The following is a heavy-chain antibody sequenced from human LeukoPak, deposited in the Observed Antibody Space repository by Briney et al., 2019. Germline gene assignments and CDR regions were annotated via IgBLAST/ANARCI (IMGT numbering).Heavy chain of an antibody. Sequence: PSETLSLTCTVSGGSISSYYWSWIRQPPGKGLEWIGYIYYSGSTNYNPSLKSRVTISVDTSKTQFSLKLSSVTAADTAVYYCARDRRPYDYYDSSGYYYYFDYWGQGTLVTVSS. V-gene: IGHV4-59*01. CDR2: IYYSGST. J-gene: IGHJ4*02. CDR1: GGSISSYY. CDR3: ARDRRPYDYYDSSGYYYYFDY. D-gene: IGHD3-22*01.